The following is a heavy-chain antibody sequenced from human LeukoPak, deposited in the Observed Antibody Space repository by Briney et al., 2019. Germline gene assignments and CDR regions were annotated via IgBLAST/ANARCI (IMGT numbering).Heavy chain of an antibody. CDR3: ARVEYSSPRGRYYYYYYMDV. CDR1: GGTFSSYA. J-gene: IGHJ6*03. Sequence: ASVKVSCKASGGTFSSYAISWVRRAPGQGLKWMGGIIPIFGTANYAQKFQVRVTITTDESTSTAYMELCSLRSEDTAVYYCARVEYSSPRGRYYYYYYMDVWGKGTTVTVSS. CDR2: IIPIFGTA. V-gene: IGHV1-69*05. D-gene: IGHD6-6*01.